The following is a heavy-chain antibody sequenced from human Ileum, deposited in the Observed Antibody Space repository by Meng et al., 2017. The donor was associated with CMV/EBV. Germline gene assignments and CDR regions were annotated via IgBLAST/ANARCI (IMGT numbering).Heavy chain of an antibody. J-gene: IGHJ5*01. V-gene: IGHV3-74*03. Sequence: VQLVESGGGLVRPGGSLRLSCADSGFTFSYYWMHWVRQAPGEGPVWVSRIDTDGTVTSYAESVRGRFTISRDNSKNTLYLQMNDLRAGDSGVYYCVRDLVGNRDSWGHGTLVTVSS. CDR1: GFTFSYYW. CDR2: IDTDGTVT. CDR3: VRDLVGNRDS. D-gene: IGHD1-14*01.